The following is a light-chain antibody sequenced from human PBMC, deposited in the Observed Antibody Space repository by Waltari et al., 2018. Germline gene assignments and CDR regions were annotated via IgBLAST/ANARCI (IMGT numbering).Light chain of an antibody. CDR1: QSVSRS. J-gene: IGKJ1*01. CDR2: DAS. V-gene: IGKV3-20*01. CDR3: QHYVRLPAT. Sequence: EIVLTQSPGTLSLSPGERATLSCRASQSVSRSLTWYQQKPGQAPRLLIYDASSRATGIPDRFSGSGSGTDFGLTISRLQPEDFAVYYCQHYVRLPATFGQGTKVEIK.